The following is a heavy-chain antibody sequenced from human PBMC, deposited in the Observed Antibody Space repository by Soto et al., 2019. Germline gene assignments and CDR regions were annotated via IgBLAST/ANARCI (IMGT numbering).Heavy chain of an antibody. D-gene: IGHD3-16*01. V-gene: IGHV4-61*01. CDR2: IYYSGST. CDR3: ARHADVATYMDLAYFKSWGEGTLVTVSSGKPPLASVKVSCKASGYSFNSYYGMDV. J-gene: IGHJ6*02. CDR1: GDSLSTGSYY. Sequence: SETLSLTCTVSGDSLSTGSYYWSWIRQSPGKGPEWIGSIYYSGSTKYSPSVKGRVTISIDTSKNQFSLRVNSVTAADTAVYYCARHADVATYMDLAYFKSWGEGTLVTVSSGKPPLASVKVSCKASGYSFNSYYGMDVWGQGTTVTVSS.